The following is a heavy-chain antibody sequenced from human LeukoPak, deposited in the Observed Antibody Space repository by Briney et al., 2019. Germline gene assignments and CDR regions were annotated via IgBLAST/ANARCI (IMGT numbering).Heavy chain of an antibody. CDR1: GYTFTGYY. CDR2: INPNSGGT. J-gene: IGHJ4*02. Sequence: ASVKVSCKASGYTFTGYYMHWVRRAPGQGLEWMGWINPNSGGTNYAQKFQGRVTMTRDTSISTAYMELSRLRSDDTAVYYCARVRITIFGVVIMPPDYWGQGTLVTVSS. CDR3: ARVRITIFGVVIMPPDY. V-gene: IGHV1-2*02. D-gene: IGHD3-3*01.